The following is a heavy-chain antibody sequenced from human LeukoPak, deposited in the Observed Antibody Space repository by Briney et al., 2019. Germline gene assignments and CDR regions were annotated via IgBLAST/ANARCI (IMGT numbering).Heavy chain of an antibody. J-gene: IGHJ3*02. D-gene: IGHD3-9*01. CDR3: ASDIYAHDAFDI. CDR2: IYYSGST. CDR1: GGSISSYY. V-gene: IGHV4-59*08. Sequence: KTSETLSLTCTVSGGSISSYYWSWIRQPPGKGLEWIGYIYYSGSTNYNPSLKSRVTISVDTSKNQFSLKLSSVTAADTAVYYCASDIYAHDAFDIWGQGTMVTVSS.